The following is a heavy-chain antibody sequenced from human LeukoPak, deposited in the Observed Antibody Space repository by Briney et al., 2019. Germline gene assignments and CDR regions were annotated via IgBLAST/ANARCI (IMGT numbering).Heavy chain of an antibody. CDR3: VKDEAPYYYDSSGYYFGD. D-gene: IGHD3-22*01. CDR1: RLPYSSYA. CDR2: NSSHGGST. V-gene: IGHV3-64D*09. Sequence: AGGPLRLPCTASRLPYSSYAMHWVPQAPGKGLEYVTANSSHGGSTYYADSVKGRFTFSRDNSKNTLYLQMSSLRAEDTAVYYCVKDEAPYYYDSSGYYFGDWGEGTLVTVYS. J-gene: IGHJ4*02.